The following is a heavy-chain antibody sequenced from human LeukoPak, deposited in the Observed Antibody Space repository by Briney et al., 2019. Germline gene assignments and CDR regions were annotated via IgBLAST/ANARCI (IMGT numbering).Heavy chain of an antibody. Sequence: GGSLRLSCAASGFTFSTYVMTWVRQAPGKGLEWVSSISGSTINTYYADSVKGRFTISRDNSKNTLYLQMNSLRAEDTAVYYCAKNPTGYPNWFDLWGQGNLVTVSS. CDR2: ISGSTINT. J-gene: IGHJ5*02. D-gene: IGHD3-9*01. CDR3: AKNPTGYPNWFDL. V-gene: IGHV3-23*01. CDR1: GFTFSTYV.